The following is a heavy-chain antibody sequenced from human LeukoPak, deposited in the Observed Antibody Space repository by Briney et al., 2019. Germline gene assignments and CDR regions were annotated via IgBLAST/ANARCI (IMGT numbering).Heavy chain of an antibody. Sequence: GGSLRLSCAASGFTFNNYGMHWVRQAPGKGLEWVAFIRYNGNNQYYADSVKGRFTISRDNSKNTLYLQMNSLKGDDTAVYYCARDSGAGNYYYMDVWGKGTTVTVSS. CDR3: ARDSGAGNYYYMDV. V-gene: IGHV3-30*02. CDR2: IRYNGNNQ. CDR1: GFTFNNYG. D-gene: IGHD1-26*01. J-gene: IGHJ6*03.